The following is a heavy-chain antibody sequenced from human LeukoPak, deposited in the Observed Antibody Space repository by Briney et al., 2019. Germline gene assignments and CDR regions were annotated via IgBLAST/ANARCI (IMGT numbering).Heavy chain of an antibody. CDR1: GDSISSSGDY. Sequence: SETLSLTCTVSGDSISSSGDYWGWIRQPPGKGLEWIGNIYYSGSTYYNPSLKSRVTIAVDTSKNQFSLKLSSVTAADTAVYYCARDRNGGYSGSYKLRTPTGNSHPFDYWGQGTLVTVSS. CDR2: IYYSGST. CDR3: ARDRNGGYSGSYKLRTPTGNSHPFDY. J-gene: IGHJ4*02. V-gene: IGHV4-39*07. D-gene: IGHD1-26*01.